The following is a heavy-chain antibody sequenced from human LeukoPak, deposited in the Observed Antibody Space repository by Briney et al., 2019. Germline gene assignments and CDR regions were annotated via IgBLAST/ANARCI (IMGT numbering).Heavy chain of an antibody. CDR2: IIPIFDTT. CDR3: ARDEAADDSSGYRFDY. J-gene: IGHJ4*02. D-gene: IGHD3-22*01. Sequence: SVKVSCKASGGTFSSYAISWVRQAPGQGLEWMGGIIPIFDTTNYAQKFQGRVTITADKSTSTAYMELSSLRSEDTAVYYCARDEAADDSSGYRFDYWGQGTLVTVSS. CDR1: GGTFSSYA. V-gene: IGHV1-69*06.